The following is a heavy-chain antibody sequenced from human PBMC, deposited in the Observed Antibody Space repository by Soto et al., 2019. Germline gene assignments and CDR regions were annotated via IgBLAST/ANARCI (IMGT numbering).Heavy chain of an antibody. CDR3: ARDPYSGYDWPYYCGMDV. J-gene: IGHJ6*02. V-gene: IGHV1-69*12. CDR2: IIPIFGTA. CDR1: GGTFSSYA. Sequence: QVQLVQSGAEVKKPGSSVKVSCKASGGTFSSYAISWVRQAPGQGLEWMGGIIPIFGTANYAQKCQGRVTITADDSTSTAYMELSSLRSEHTAVYYCARDPYSGYDWPYYCGMDVWGQGTTVTVSS. D-gene: IGHD5-12*01.